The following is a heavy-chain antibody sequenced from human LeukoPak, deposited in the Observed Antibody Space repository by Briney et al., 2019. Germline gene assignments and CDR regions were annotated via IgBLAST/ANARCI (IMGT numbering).Heavy chain of an antibody. D-gene: IGHD5-18*01. CDR1: GYRFTSYW. J-gene: IGHJ4*02. CDR2: IYPGDSDT. CDR3: ARLIGYTHYY. V-gene: IGHV5-51*01. Sequence: GESLKISCKGSGYRFTSYWIAWVRQMPGKGLESMGIIYPGDSDTRYSPSFQGQATISADKSISTAYLQWSSLKASDTAMYYCARLIGYTHYYWGQGTLVTVSS.